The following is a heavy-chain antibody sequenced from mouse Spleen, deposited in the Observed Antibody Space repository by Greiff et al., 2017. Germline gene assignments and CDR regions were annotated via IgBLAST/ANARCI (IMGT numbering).Heavy chain of an antibody. Sequence: EVQLQESGPGLVKPSQSLSLTCSVTGYSITSGYYWNWIRQFPGNQLEWMGYISYDGSNNYNPYLKNRISITRDTSKNQFFLKLNSVTTEDTATYYCARVDTTDAMDYWGQGTSVTVSS. J-gene: IGHJ4*01. CDR3: ARVDTTDAMDY. D-gene: IGHD2-2*01. V-gene: IGHV3-6*02. CDR1: GYSITSGYY. CDR2: ISYDGSN.